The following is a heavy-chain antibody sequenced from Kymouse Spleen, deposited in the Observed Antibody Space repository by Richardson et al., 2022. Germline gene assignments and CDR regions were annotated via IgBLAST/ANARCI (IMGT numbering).Heavy chain of an antibody. CDR3: TRDDILPGDY. V-gene: IGHV3-73*02. D-gene: IGHD3-9*01. Sequence: EVQLVESGGGLVQPGGSLKLSCAASGFTFSGSAMHWVRQASGKGLEWVGRIRSKANSYATAYAASVKGRFTISRDDSKNTAYLQMNSLKTEDTAVYYCTRDDILPGDYWGQGTLVTVSS. CDR2: IRSKANSYAT. CDR1: GFTFSGSA. J-gene: IGHJ4*02.